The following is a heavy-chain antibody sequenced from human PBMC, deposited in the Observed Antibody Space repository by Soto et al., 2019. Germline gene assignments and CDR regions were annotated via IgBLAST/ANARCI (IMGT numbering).Heavy chain of an antibody. J-gene: IGHJ6*02. CDR1: GVSISRGGYY. D-gene: IGHD2-15*01. CDR3: ARHHFYCSGGACYLKAYYYYAMDV. V-gene: IGHV4-39*01. Sequence: SETLSLTCTVSGVSISRGGYYWSWIRPHPGTGLEWIGHISYSGSTYYNTSLESRVTISVDPSKNQFSLKLSSVTAADTAVYYCARHHFYCSGGACYLKAYYYYAMDVWGQGTTVTVSS. CDR2: ISYSGST.